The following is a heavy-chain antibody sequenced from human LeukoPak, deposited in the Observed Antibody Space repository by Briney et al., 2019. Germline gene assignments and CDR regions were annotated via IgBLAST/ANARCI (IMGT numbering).Heavy chain of an antibody. V-gene: IGHV3-21*01. CDR1: GFTFSSYS. J-gene: IGHJ4*02. CDR2: ISSSSSYI. CDR3: ASFDYGDFDY. Sequence: GGSLRLSCAASGFTFSSYSMNWVRQAPGKRLEWVSSISSSSSYIYYADSVKGRFTISRDNAKNSLYLQMNSLRAEDTAVYYCASFDYGDFDYWGQGTLVTVSS. D-gene: IGHD4-17*01.